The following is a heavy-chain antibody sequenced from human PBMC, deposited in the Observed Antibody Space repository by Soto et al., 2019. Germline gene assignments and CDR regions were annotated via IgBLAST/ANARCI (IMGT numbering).Heavy chain of an antibody. CDR1: GFTFSSFT. CDR3: AKTNVGYGIYYMDV. V-gene: IGHV3-21*04. CDR2: ISSTATYK. J-gene: IGHJ6*03. Sequence: GGSLRLSCAASGFTFSSFTMNWVRQAPGKGLEWVSSISSTATYKYSADSVKGRFTIRSDNTKTTLFLQMNSLRAEDTALYYCAKTNVGYGIYYMDVWGKGTTVTVYS. D-gene: IGHD2-8*01.